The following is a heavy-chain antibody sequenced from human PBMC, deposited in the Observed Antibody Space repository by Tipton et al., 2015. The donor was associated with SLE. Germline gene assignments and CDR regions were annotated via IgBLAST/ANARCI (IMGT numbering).Heavy chain of an antibody. Sequence: TLSLTCPVSGDSISISTYSWGWIRQPPGKGLEWIGSMFYSGSTYYNSSLKSRVTISGDTSKNQFSLKLSSVTAADTSVYYCVRQPTKGWFDPWGQGTLVTVSS. CDR1: GDSISISTYS. CDR3: VRQPTKGWFDP. V-gene: IGHV4-39*01. J-gene: IGHJ5*02. CDR2: MFYSGST.